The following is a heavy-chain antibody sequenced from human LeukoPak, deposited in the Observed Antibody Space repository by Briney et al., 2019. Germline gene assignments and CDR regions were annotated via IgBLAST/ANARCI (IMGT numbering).Heavy chain of an antibody. J-gene: IGHJ4*02. V-gene: IGHV3-21*01. D-gene: IGHD3-22*01. CDR3: ARDPPYYDNSGYYYDY. Sequence: GGSLRLSCAASGFTLSPYSMNWVRQAPGKGLEWVSSISGSSLYIYYADSVKGRFTISRDNAKNSLYLQMNSLRAEDTAVYYCARDPPYYDNSGYYYDYWGQGTLVTVSS. CDR1: GFTLSPYS. CDR2: ISGSSLYI.